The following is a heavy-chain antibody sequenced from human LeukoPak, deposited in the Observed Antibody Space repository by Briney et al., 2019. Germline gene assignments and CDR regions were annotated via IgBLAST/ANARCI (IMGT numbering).Heavy chain of an antibody. CDR3: ARLVSYCSSTSCLLFDY. J-gene: IGHJ4*02. D-gene: IGHD2-2*01. V-gene: IGHV4-39*07. Sequence: PSETLSLTCTVSGGSISSSSYYWGWIRQPPGKGLEWIGSIYYSGSTYYNPSLKSRVTISVDTSKNQFSLKLSSVTAADTAVYYCARLVSYCSSTSCLLFDYWGQGTLVTVSS. CDR1: GGSISSSSYY. CDR2: IYYSGST.